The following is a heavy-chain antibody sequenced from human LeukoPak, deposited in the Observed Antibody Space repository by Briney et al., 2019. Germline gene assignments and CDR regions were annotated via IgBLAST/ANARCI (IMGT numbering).Heavy chain of an antibody. CDR1: GGSISSGSYY. CDR3: AGYDSSGYATFDI. D-gene: IGHD3-22*01. J-gene: IGHJ3*02. Sequence: PSETLSLTCTVSGGSISSGSYYWSWIRQPAGKGLEWIGRIYTSGSTNYNPSLKSRVTISVDTSKNQFSLKLSSVTAADTAVYYCAGYDSSGYATFDIWGQGTMVTVSS. CDR2: IYTSGST. V-gene: IGHV4-61*02.